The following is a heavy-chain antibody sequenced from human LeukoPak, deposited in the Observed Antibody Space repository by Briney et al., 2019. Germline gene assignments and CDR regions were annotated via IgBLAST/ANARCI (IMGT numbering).Heavy chain of an antibody. D-gene: IGHD2-21*01. CDR2: VHPDNGNT. Sequence: ASVKVSCKTSGYPFTKWEINWVRQAAGQGLEWLGWVHPDNGNTYYAQRFRGRVTMTRSMSRNTAYMELSRLRSEDTAVYFCARVVMKAFYYYYMDVWGKGTTIIISS. J-gene: IGHJ6*03. V-gene: IGHV1-8*01. CDR3: ARVVMKAFYYYYMDV. CDR1: GYPFTKWE.